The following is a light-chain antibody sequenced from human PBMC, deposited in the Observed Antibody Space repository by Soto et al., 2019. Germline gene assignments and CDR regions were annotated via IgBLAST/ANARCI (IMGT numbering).Light chain of an antibody. CDR2: GVS. Sequence: DIQLTQSPSSLSASVGDEVTITCRASQGISHYLTWYQQKPGRAPTLLIYGVSTLQSGVPSRFSGGGSGTDFTLTISNLPLEDFATYYCQQSHDAQFTFGGGTRVEIK. V-gene: IGKV1-39*01. CDR3: QQSHDAQFT. J-gene: IGKJ4*01. CDR1: QGISHY.